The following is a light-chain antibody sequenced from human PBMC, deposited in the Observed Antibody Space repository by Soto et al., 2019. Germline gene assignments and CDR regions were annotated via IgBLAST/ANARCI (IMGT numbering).Light chain of an antibody. V-gene: IGLV1-47*01. CDR2: SDN. CDR1: NANIEGNS. Sequence: VRTHVPSGSAVEVQTRSIFSTRSNANIEGNSVSWSQPLPGTAPKLLIYSDNQRPSGVPDRFSGSRSGTSASLAISALRSEDAAAYFCATWDDSLNGYVSSTGTKV. J-gene: IGLJ1*01. CDR3: ATWDDSLNGYV.